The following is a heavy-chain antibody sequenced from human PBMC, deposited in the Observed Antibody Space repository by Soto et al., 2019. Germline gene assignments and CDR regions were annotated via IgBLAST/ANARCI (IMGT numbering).Heavy chain of an antibody. CDR1: GFICSSYD. D-gene: IGHD2-8*02. CDR2: ILVSDST. J-gene: IGHJ3*02. Sequence: PGGSLRRSCAASGFICSSYDMSWVRQAPGKALKWVSTILVSDSTHYDDSVRGRFTISRDRSKNTVYLQMNSLTAGDTAVYYCAKATATGGGAFDISGQGTMVTVSS. V-gene: IGHV3-23*01. CDR3: AKATATGGGAFDI.